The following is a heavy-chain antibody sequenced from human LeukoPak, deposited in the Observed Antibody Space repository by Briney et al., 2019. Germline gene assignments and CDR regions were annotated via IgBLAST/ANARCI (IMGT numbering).Heavy chain of an antibody. Sequence: GGSLRLSCASSGFTFSSYAMSWVRQAPGKGLEWVSAISGSGGSTYYADSVKGRFTISRDNSKNTLYLQMNSLRAEDTAVYYCAKSLISSSWYRGVDYWGQGTLVTVSS. D-gene: IGHD6-13*01. CDR1: GFTFSSYA. V-gene: IGHV3-23*01. J-gene: IGHJ4*02. CDR2: ISGSGGST. CDR3: AKSLISSSWYRGVDY.